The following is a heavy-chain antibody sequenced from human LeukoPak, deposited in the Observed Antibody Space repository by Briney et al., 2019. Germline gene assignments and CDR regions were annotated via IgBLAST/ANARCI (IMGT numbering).Heavy chain of an antibody. V-gene: IGHV1-2*02. J-gene: IGHJ5*02. Sequence: GASVKVSCKASGYTFTGYYMHWVRQAPGQGLEWMGWINPNSGGTNYAQQFQGRVTMTRDTSISTAYMELSRLRSDDTAVYYCATSLIPAPFDPWGQGTLVTVSS. CDR1: GYTFTGYY. D-gene: IGHD2-2*01. CDR3: ATSLIPAPFDP. CDR2: INPNSGGT.